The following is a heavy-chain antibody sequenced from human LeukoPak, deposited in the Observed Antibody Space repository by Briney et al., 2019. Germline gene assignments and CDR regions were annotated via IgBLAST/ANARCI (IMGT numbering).Heavy chain of an antibody. CDR3: ARLHITMVWGGQKPRVGVLYTTDA. V-gene: IGHV4-34*01. Sequence: SETLSLTCAVYGGSFSGYYWSWIRQPPGKGLEWIGEINHSGSTNYNPSLKSRVTISVDTSKNQFSLKLSSVTAADTAVYYCARLHITMVWGGQKPRVGVLYTTDAWGKGATV. D-gene: IGHD3-10*01. J-gene: IGHJ6*03. CDR1: GGSFSGYY. CDR2: INHSGST.